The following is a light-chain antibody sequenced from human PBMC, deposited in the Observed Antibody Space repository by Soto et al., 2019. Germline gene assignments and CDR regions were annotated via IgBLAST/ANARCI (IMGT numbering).Light chain of an antibody. V-gene: IGLV2-14*01. CDR3: SFFTSSRAYV. Sequence: QSALTQPASVSGSPGQSITISCTGTSSDVGGYNYVSWYQQQSGKAPKLMIHEVSNRPSGVSNRFSGSKSGNTASLTISGLQAEDEADYYFSFFTSSRAYVYGIGTKVTV. J-gene: IGLJ1*01. CDR1: SSDVGGYNY. CDR2: EVS.